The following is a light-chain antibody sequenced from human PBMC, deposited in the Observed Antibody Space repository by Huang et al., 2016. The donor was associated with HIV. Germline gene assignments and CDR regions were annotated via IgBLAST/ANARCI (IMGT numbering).Light chain of an antibody. J-gene: IGKJ5*01. Sequence: EIVMTQSPATLSVSPGERATLSCRASQSVTSLAWYQQKPGQTPRLLIYGASTRATGIPARFSSSGSGTDVTLTISSLQSEDFAVYYCHQYNNWPSITFGQGTRLEIK. CDR1: QSVTS. CDR2: GAS. CDR3: HQYNNWPSIT. V-gene: IGKV3-15*01.